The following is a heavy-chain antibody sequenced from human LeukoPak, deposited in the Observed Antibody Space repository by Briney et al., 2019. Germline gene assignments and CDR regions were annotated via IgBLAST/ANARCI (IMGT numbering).Heavy chain of an antibody. CDR1: GFTFTSSA. J-gene: IGHJ4*02. CDR2: IVVGSGNT. V-gene: IGHV1-58*02. D-gene: IGHD6-19*01. Sequence: SVKVSCKASGFTFTSSAMQWVRQARGQRLEWIGWIVVGSGNTNYAQKFQERVTITRDMSTSTAYMELSSLRSEDTAVYYCTTPPSLSSGWFFRFWGQGTLVTVSS. CDR3: TTPPSLSSGWFFRF.